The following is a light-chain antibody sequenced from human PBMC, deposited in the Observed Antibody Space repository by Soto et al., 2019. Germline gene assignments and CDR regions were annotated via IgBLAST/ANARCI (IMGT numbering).Light chain of an antibody. J-gene: IGLJ3*02. CDR2: EVT. V-gene: IGLV2-8*01. CDR1: SVRAYDY. CDR3: SSFAGSNIWV. Sequence: QSALTQPPSASASPGQSVTISCTGSSVRAYDYVSWYQQHPGKAPKLIIHEVTKRPSGVPDRFSGSKSGNTASLTVSGLQAEDEADYFCSSFAGSNIWVFGGGTKLTVL.